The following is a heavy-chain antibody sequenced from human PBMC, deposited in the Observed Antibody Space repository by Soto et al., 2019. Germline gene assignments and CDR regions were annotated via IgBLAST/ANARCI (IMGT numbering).Heavy chain of an antibody. CDR2: TYYRSRFFS. V-gene: IGHV6-1*01. J-gene: IGHJ5*02. Sequence: LSLTCAISGDSVPSYSAAWNWIRQSPSGGLEWLGRTYYRSRFFSDYAESVKSRIIINPDTSKNQFSLQLKSVTPEDTAVYYCVRDRYSSSGWFDPWGQGTPVTVSS. CDR1: GDSVPSYSAA. D-gene: IGHD3-10*01. CDR3: VRDRYSSSGWFDP.